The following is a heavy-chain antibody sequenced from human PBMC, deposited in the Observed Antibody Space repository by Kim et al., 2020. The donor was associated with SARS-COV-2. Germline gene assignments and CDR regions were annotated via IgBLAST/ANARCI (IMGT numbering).Heavy chain of an antibody. Sequence: DTERGWFTISRDKSKTTLYLQMNSMRAEDTAVYYCAKSITGTPIWDYFDYWGQGTLVTVSS. D-gene: IGHD1-20*01. V-gene: IGHV3-23*01. J-gene: IGHJ4*02. CDR3: AKSITGTPIWDYFDY.